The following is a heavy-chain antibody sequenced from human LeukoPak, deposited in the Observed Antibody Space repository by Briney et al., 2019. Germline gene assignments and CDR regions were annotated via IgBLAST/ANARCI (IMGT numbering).Heavy chain of an antibody. CDR1: GGSISSGSYY. J-gene: IGHJ6*03. CDR2: TYTSGST. D-gene: IGHD2-15*01. V-gene: IGHV4-61*02. Sequence: SETLSLTCTVSGGSISSGSYYWGWIRQPPGRGLEWIGRTYTSGSTNYNPSLKSRVTISVDTSKNQFSLKLSSVTAADTAVYYCARGKRDCSGGSCWGDYYYYYYMDVWGKGTTVTVSS. CDR3: ARGKRDCSGGSCWGDYYYYYYMDV.